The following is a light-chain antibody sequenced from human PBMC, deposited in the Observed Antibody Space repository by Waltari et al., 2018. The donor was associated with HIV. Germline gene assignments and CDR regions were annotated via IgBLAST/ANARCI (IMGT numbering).Light chain of an antibody. Sequence: HSALTQPPSASGTPGQRVTIACTGSRSYIGRHYVSWYQQHPGTAPKLLINRNSQQPSGVPARFSGSKSGTSASLAISGLRSEDEADDYCAAWDDSLSGSWVFGGGTKLTVL. V-gene: IGLV1-47*01. J-gene: IGLJ3*02. CDR2: RNS. CDR1: RSYIGRHY. CDR3: AAWDDSLSGSWV.